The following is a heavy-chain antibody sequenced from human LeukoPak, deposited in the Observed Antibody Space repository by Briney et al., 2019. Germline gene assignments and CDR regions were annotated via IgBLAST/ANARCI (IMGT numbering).Heavy chain of an antibody. CDR3: VKGDYRDYYYYYMDV. V-gene: IGHV3-9*03. CDR1: GFIFDDYA. J-gene: IGHJ6*03. Sequence: TGGSLRLSCAATGFIFDDYAMHWVRQAPGKGLEWVSGISWDSGSIGYADSVKGRFTISRDNAKNSLYLQMKSLRAEDMALYYCVKGDYRDYYYYYMDVWGKGTTVTIFS. CDR2: ISWDSGSI. D-gene: IGHD4-17*01.